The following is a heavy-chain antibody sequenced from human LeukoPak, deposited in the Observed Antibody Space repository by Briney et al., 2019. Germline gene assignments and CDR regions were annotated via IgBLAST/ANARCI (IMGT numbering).Heavy chain of an antibody. CDR2: IYYSGST. V-gene: IGHV4-59*01. D-gene: IGHD5-18*01. CDR3: AREEGYSYGSNAFDI. J-gene: IGHJ3*02. CDR1: GGSISSYY. Sequence: SEPLSLTCTVSGGSISSYYWSWIRQPPGKGLEWIGYIYYSGSTNYNPSLKSRVTISVDTSKNQFSLKLSSVTAADTAVYYCAREEGYSYGSNAFDIWGQGTMVTVSS.